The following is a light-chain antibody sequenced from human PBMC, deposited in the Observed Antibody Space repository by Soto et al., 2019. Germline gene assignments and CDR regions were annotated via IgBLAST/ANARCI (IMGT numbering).Light chain of an antibody. J-gene: IGLJ3*02. CDR3: AACEDSRSAWV. CDR1: SCNIGSNY. V-gene: IGLV1-47*02. CDR2: SNN. Sequence: QSVLTQPPSASGTPGQRITISCSGSSCNIGSNYLDSYQQHPGTAPKLLIYSNNQRPSGVPDRFSGSKSGTSASLAISGLRSEDEADYYCAACEDSRSAWVFGGGTKLTVL.